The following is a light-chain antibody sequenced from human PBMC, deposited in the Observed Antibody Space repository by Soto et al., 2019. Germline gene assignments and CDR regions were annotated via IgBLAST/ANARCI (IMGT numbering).Light chain of an antibody. J-gene: IGLJ2*01. CDR2: DNS. CDR3: GTWDSSLSAGV. Sequence: QSVLTQPPSVSAAPGQKVTISGSGRSSNIGNNYVSWYQQLPGTAPKLLIYDNSKRPSGIPDRFSGSKSGTSATLGITGLQTGDEADYYCGTWDSSLSAGVFGGGTKLTVL. CDR1: SSNIGNNY. V-gene: IGLV1-51*01.